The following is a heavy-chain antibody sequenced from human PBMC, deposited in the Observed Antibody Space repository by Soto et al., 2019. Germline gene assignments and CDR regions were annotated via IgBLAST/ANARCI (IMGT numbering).Heavy chain of an antibody. Sequence: QVQLQQWGAGLLKPSETLSLTCAVYGGSFSGYYWSWIRQPPGKGLEWLGEINHSGSTNYNPSLKSRVTISVDTSKHQFSVTLSSVTAADTAVYYCARGRRFGEFWWFDPWGQGTLVTVSS. D-gene: IGHD3-10*01. CDR2: INHSGST. CDR3: ARGRRFGEFWWFDP. J-gene: IGHJ5*02. V-gene: IGHV4-34*01. CDR1: GGSFSGYY.